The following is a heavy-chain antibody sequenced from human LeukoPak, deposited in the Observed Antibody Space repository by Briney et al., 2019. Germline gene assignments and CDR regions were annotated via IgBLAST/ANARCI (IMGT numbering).Heavy chain of an antibody. V-gene: IGHV4-39*01. D-gene: IGHD6-13*01. J-gene: IGHJ5*02. CDR3: ARRSTVAGRGRFDP. Sequence: SETLSLTCTVSGGSIRSTSYYWGWIRQPPGKGLEWLGSVHYSGSTYDNPSLKSRVTISVDTSRNQFSLKLISVTAADTAVYYCARRSTVAGRGRFDPWGQGTLVTVSS. CDR1: GGSIRSTSYY. CDR2: VHYSGST.